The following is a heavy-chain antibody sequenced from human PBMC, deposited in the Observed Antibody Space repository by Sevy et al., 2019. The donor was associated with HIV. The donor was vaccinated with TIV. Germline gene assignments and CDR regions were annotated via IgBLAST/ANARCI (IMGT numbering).Heavy chain of an antibody. Sequence: GGSLRLSCAASGFTFSSYSMNWVRQAPGKGLEWVSSISSSSSYIYCSDSVKGRFTISRDNAKNSLYLQMNSLRAEDTAVYYCARDGAYCSSTSCYAHYYYYGMDVWGQGTTVTVSS. CDR1: GFTFSSYS. V-gene: IGHV3-21*01. D-gene: IGHD2-2*01. J-gene: IGHJ6*02. CDR3: ARDGAYCSSTSCYAHYYYYGMDV. CDR2: ISSSSSYI.